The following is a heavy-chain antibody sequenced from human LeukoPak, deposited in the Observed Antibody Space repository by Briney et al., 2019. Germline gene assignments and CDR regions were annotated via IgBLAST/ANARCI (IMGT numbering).Heavy chain of an antibody. D-gene: IGHD3-10*01. J-gene: IGHJ4*02. V-gene: IGHV3-11*01. CDR3: AREMEGDYGSGTFFDL. CDR1: ESVFSDYY. CDR2: ISDSGSTI. Sequence: GGSLRLSCAASESVFSDYYMSWIRQAPGEGLEWVSYISDSGSTIYYADSVKGRFTISRDDVKNSLYLQMNGLRAEDTAVYYCAREMEGDYGSGTFFDLWGQGNMVTVSS.